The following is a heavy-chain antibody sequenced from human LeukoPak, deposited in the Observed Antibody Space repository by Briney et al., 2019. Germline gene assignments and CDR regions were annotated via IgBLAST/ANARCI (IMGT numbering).Heavy chain of an antibody. J-gene: IGHJ4*02. CDR1: GGSISSGDYY. CDR2: IYYSGST. Sequence: TSQTLSLTCTVSGGSISSGDYYWSWIRQPPGKGLEWIGYIYYSGSTYYNPSLKSRVTISVDTSKNQFSLKLSSVTAADTAVYYCARDRYSGSLHDFDYWGQGTLVPVSS. D-gene: IGHD1-26*01. CDR3: ARDRYSGSLHDFDY. V-gene: IGHV4-30-4*08.